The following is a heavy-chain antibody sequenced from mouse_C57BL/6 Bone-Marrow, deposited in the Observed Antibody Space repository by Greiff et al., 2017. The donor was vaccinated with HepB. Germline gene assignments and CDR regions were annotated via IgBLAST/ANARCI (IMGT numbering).Heavy chain of an antibody. CDR3: ARRHYGSSYGDFDY. V-gene: IGHV1-18*01. CDR2: INPNNGGT. D-gene: IGHD1-1*01. CDR1: GYTFTDYN. Sequence: EVQLQQSGPELVKPGASVKIPCKASGYTFTDYNMDWVKQSHGKSLEWIGDINPNNGGTIYNQKFKGKATLTVDKSSSTAYMELRSLTSEDTAVYYCARRHYGSSYGDFDYWGQGTTLTVSS. J-gene: IGHJ2*01.